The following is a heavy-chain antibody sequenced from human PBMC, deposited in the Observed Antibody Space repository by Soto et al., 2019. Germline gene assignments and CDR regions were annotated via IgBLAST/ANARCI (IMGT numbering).Heavy chain of an antibody. J-gene: IGHJ6*04. V-gene: IGHV4-31*03. D-gene: IGHD3-10*01. CDR2: IYYIGSP. Sequence: QLQLQESGPGLVRPSETLSLICTVSGGSISTDGFYWNWIRQHPGKGLEWIGYIYYIGSPNYNPSLKSRVSMSVDTSKNQFSLRLTSVTAADTAVYYCARDYGALVPSGLDVWGEGTTVTVSS. CDR1: GGSISTDGFY. CDR3: ARDYGALVPSGLDV.